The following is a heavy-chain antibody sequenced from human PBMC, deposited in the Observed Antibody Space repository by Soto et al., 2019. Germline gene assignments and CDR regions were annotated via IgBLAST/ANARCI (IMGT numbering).Heavy chain of an antibody. D-gene: IGHD3-22*01. V-gene: IGHV4-4*02. CDR3: TRLIYDSRLNYFYFDF. CDR2: VFHSGDT. Sequence: QVHLQESGPGLVKPSGTLSLTCVVSGGSISGRNWWSWVRQAPGKGLEWIGEVFHSGDTTYSPSLRSRVSISVDKSKNQFSLNLNSVTAADTAVYYCTRLIYDSRLNYFYFDFWGQGALVTVSS. J-gene: IGHJ4*02. CDR1: GGSISGRNW.